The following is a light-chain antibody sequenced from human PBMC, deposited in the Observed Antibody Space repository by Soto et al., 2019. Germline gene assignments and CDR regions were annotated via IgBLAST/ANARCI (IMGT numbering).Light chain of an antibody. CDR1: QRVSTY. CDR2: DAS. J-gene: IGKJ5*01. Sequence: VLTQSAAALSLTTGERATLSCRASQRVSTYLAWYQQKPGQAPRLLIYDASNRATGIPARFSGRWSGTEFTLTIICLQSEDSTVYYCQQYTDWPIT. V-gene: IGKV3-11*01. CDR3: QQYTDWPIT.